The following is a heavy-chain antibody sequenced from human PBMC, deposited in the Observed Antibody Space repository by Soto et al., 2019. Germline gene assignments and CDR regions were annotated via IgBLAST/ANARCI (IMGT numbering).Heavy chain of an antibody. V-gene: IGHV3-33*01. CDR1: GFTFSSYG. CDR2: IWYDGSNK. CDR3: ARDRLYYYDSSGPDYGMDV. Sequence: QVQLVESGGGVVQPGRSLRLSCAASGFTFSSYGMHWVRQAPGKGLEWVAVIWYDGSNKYYADSVKGRFTISRDNSKNTLYLQMTRLRAEDTAVYYCARDRLYYYDSSGPDYGMDVWGQGTTVTVSS. D-gene: IGHD3-22*01. J-gene: IGHJ6*02.